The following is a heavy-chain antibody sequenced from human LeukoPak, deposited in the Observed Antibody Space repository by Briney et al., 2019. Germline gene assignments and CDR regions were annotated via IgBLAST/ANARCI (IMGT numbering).Heavy chain of an antibody. J-gene: IGHJ4*02. D-gene: IGHD3-22*01. Sequence: ASVTVSCKVSGYTLTELSMHWVRQAPGKGLEWMGGFDPEDGETIYAQKFQGRVTMTEDTSTDTAYMELSSLRSEDTAVYYCATDGYYDSSSGYFDYWGQGTLVTVSS. CDR1: GYTLTELS. CDR3: ATDGYYDSSSGYFDY. CDR2: FDPEDGET. V-gene: IGHV1-24*01.